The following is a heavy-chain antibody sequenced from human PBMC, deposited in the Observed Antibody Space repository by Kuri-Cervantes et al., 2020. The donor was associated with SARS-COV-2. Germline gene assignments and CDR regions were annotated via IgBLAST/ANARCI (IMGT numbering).Heavy chain of an antibody. Sequence: SCAVSGYSISSSNWWGWIRQPPGKGLEWIGYIYYSGSTYYNPSLKSRVTISVDTSKNQFSLKLSSVTAADTAVYYCARHDYDFWSGSIGWFDPWGQGTLVTVSS. V-gene: IGHV4-28*01. J-gene: IGHJ5*02. D-gene: IGHD3-3*01. CDR2: IYYSGST. CDR1: GYSISSSNW. CDR3: ARHDYDFWSGSIGWFDP.